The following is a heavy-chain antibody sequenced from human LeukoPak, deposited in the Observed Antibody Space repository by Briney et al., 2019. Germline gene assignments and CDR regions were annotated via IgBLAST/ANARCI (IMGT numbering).Heavy chain of an antibody. J-gene: IGHJ3*02. V-gene: IGHV5-51*01. CDR3: ARLANDAFDI. Sequence: GEALKISCKGSGYSFTSYWIGWVRQVPGKGLEWMGIIYPGDSDTRYSPSFQGQVTISADKSINTAYLQWSSLKASDTAMYYCARLANDAFDIWGQGTMVTVSS. CDR2: IYPGDSDT. CDR1: GYSFTSYW.